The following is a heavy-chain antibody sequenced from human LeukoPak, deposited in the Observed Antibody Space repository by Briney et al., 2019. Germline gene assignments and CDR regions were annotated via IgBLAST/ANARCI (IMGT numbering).Heavy chain of an antibody. V-gene: IGHV1-69*05. Sequence: SVKVSCKASGGTFSSYAISWVRQAPGQGLEWMGRIIPIFGTANYAQKFQGRVTITTDESTSTAYIELSSLRSEDTAVYYCARVGVQRAGTDYYYYMDVWGKGTTVTVSS. CDR2: IIPIFGTA. CDR1: GGTFSSYA. CDR3: ARVGVQRAGTDYYYYMDV. D-gene: IGHD6-13*01. J-gene: IGHJ6*03.